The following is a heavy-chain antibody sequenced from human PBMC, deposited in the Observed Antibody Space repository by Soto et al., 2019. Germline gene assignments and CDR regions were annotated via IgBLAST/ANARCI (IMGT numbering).Heavy chain of an antibody. J-gene: IGHJ4*02. D-gene: IGHD4-17*01. CDR1: GGSISSGGYY. V-gene: IGHV4-31*03. CDR3: ARVSYGDYVLD. CDR2: IYYSGTT. Sequence: QVQLQESGPGLVKPSQTLSLTCTVSGGSISSGGYYWSWIRQHPGKGLEWIGYIYYSGTTYYNPSLKSRVTISVDTSKHQFSLRLSSVTAADTAVYYCARVSYGDYVLDWGQGTLVTVSS.